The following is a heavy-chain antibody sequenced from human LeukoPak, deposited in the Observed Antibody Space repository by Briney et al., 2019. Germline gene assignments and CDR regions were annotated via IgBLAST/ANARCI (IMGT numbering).Heavy chain of an antibody. Sequence: KSSETLSLTCAVSGGSISSYYWSWIRQSPGKGLEWIGYIYYTGSTNYNPSLKSRVTISVDTSKNQFSLILSSVIAADTAVYYCARGYCSSAICYEMDVWGKGTTVTVSS. CDR1: GGSISSYY. CDR3: ARGYCSSAICYEMDV. CDR2: IYYTGST. V-gene: IGHV4-59*01. J-gene: IGHJ6*04. D-gene: IGHD2-2*01.